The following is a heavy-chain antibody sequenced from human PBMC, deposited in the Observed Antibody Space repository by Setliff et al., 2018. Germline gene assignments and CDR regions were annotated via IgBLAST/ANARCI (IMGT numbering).Heavy chain of an antibody. V-gene: IGHV2-5*02. D-gene: IGHD6-19*01. Sequence: SGPTLVNPTQALALTCSFSGFSLTTNGVGVGWIRQPPGKAPEWLAFIYWDDDKRYNPSLKNRLTVAKDTPNNQVVLTMSNMDPMDTATYYCAYREVGYGSGWNQGVLLYWGQGILVTVSS. J-gene: IGHJ4*02. CDR3: AYREVGYGSGWNQGVLLY. CDR2: IYWDDDK. CDR1: GFSLTTNGVG.